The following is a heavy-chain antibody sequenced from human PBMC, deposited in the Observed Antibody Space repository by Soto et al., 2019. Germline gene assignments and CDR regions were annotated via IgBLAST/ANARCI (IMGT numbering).Heavy chain of an antibody. Sequence: GASVKGSRQASGYTLTSYSMHWVRQAPGQGLEGVGWINPGNGNTKYSQKFQGRATITRDTSASTAYMEVSSLRSEDTAVYYCGRHYYGSGSYYSPIEDYYYGVDVWGQGTTVTVSS. CDR1: GYTLTSYS. CDR2: INPGNGNT. V-gene: IGHV1-3*01. J-gene: IGHJ6*02. D-gene: IGHD3-10*01. CDR3: GRHYYGSGSYYSPIEDYYYGVDV.